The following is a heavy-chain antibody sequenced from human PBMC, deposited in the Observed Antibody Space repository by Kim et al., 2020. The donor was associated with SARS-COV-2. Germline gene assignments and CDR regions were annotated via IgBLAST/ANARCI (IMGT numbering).Heavy chain of an antibody. CDR1: GYTFTSYY. D-gene: IGHD3-10*01. J-gene: IGHJ4*02. CDR3: ARAPSTIYYGSGSYLNY. V-gene: IGHV1-46*01. CDR2: INPSGGST. Sequence: ASVKVSCKASGYTFTSYYMHWVRQAPGQGLEWMGIINPSGGSTSYAQKFQGRVTMTRDTSTSTVYMELSSLRSEDTAVYYCARAPSTIYYGSGSYLNYWGQGTLVTVSS.